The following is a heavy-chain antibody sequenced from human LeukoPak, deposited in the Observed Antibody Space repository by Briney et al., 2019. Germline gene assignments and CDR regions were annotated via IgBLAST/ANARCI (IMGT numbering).Heavy chain of an antibody. CDR3: ATGEMLTTNDAFDI. Sequence: GASVKVSCKASGYTFTGYYIHWVRQAPGQGLEWMGWINPNGGGTNNAQKFQGRVTMTRGTSISAAYMELSSLTSDDTAVYYCATGEMLTTNDAFDIWGQGTMVTVSS. CDR2: INPNGGGT. CDR1: GYTFTGYY. D-gene: IGHD5-24*01. J-gene: IGHJ3*02. V-gene: IGHV1-2*02.